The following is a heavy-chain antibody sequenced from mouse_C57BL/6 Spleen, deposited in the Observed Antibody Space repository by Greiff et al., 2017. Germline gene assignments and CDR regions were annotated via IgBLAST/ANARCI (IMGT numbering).Heavy chain of an antibody. J-gene: IGHJ2*01. D-gene: IGHD1-1*01. CDR3: TLLPDGSSGYFDY. Sequence: EVQLQQSGAELVRPGASVKLSCTASGFNIKDDYMHWVKQRPEQGLEWIGWIDPENGDTEYASKFQGKATIIADPASNTDYLQLSSLTSEDTAVYYCTLLPDGSSGYFDYWGQGTTLTVSS. CDR2: IDPENGDT. V-gene: IGHV14-4*01. CDR1: GFNIKDDY.